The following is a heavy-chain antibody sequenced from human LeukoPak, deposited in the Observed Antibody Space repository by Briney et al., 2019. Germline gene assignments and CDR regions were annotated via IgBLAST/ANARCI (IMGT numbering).Heavy chain of an antibody. V-gene: IGHV4-34*01. CDR3: ASANYYDSSGYPNYYFDY. D-gene: IGHD3-22*01. CDR1: GGSFSGYY. CDR2: INHSGST. Sequence: SETLSLTCAVYGGSFSGYYWSWIRQPPGKGLEWIGEINHSGSTNYNPSLKSRVTILVDTSKNQFSLKLSSVTAADTAVYYCASANYYDSSGYPNYYFDYWGQGTLVTVSS. J-gene: IGHJ4*02.